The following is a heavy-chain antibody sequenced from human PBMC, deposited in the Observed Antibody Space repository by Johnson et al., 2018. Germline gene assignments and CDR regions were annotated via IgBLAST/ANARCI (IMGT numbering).Heavy chain of an antibody. CDR1: GFSFDDYA. Sequence: VQLVESGGGVVQPGRSLRLSCAASGFSFDDYAMHWVRQAPGKGLEWVSGISWNSGSTGYADPVKGRVTIPRDNAKNYLFLQLNSLRPEDTALYYCAKDMGRYQPFQYGMDVWGQGTTVTVSS. J-gene: IGHJ6*02. CDR2: ISWNSGST. V-gene: IGHV3-9*01. CDR3: AKDMGRYQPFQYGMDV. D-gene: IGHD2-2*01.